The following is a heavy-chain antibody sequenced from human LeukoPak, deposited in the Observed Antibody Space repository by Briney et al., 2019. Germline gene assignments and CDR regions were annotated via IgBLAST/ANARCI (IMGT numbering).Heavy chain of an antibody. V-gene: IGHV4-39*07. CDR2: FYSSGST. CDR1: GASISSSSSY. D-gene: IGHD4-23*01. J-gene: IGHJ3*02. CDR3: ARDGANGGNAFDI. Sequence: PSETLSLTCSVSGASISSSSSYWGWIRQTPGKGLEWIGSFYSSGSTDYTPSLKSRVTISVDTSKNQFSLKLSSVTAADTAVYYCARDGANGGNAFDIWGQGTMVTVSS.